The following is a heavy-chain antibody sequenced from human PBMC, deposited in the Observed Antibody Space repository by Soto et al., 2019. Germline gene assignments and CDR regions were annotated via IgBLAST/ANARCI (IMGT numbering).Heavy chain of an antibody. J-gene: IGHJ5*02. D-gene: IGHD2-21*01. CDR2: ISADTGTR. V-gene: IGHV1-18*01. CDR1: GYTFTRYG. Sequence: QDQLVQSGGEVEKPGASVKVSCKASGYTFTRYGISWVRQAPGQGLEWMGWISADTGTRFYAQKFQGRVTMTTDRATTTAYMELGSLRSNDTAVYYGARTTVDTSMWSWLDPWGQGTQVTVSS. CDR3: ARTTVDTSMWSWLDP.